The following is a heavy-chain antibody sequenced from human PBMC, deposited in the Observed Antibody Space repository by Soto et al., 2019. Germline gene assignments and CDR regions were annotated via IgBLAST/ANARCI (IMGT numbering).Heavy chain of an antibody. V-gene: IGHV3-30*18. D-gene: IGHD1-1*01. J-gene: IGHJ4*02. CDR2: ISYDGSNK. Sequence: QVQLVESGGGVVQPGRSLRLSCAASGFTFSSYGMHWVRQAPGKGLEWVAVISYDGSNKYYADSVKGRFTISGDNSKNTLYLQMNSLRAEDTAVYYCAKEGTGGGHYWGQGTLVTVSS. CDR3: AKEGTGGGHY. CDR1: GFTFSSYG.